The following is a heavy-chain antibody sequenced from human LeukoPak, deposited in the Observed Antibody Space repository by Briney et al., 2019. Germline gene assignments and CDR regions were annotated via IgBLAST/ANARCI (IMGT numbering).Heavy chain of an antibody. D-gene: IGHD4-23*01. Sequence: GRSLRLSCAASGLIFSNYALHWVRQAPGKGLEWVAVISYDGSNDYYADSVKGRFTISRDNSRNMLYLQMNSLRAEDTAVYYCAKVRTVLTPSDPFDYWGQGTLVAVSS. CDR2: ISYDGSND. CDR1: GLIFSNYA. CDR3: AKVRTVLTPSDPFDY. V-gene: IGHV3-30-3*01. J-gene: IGHJ4*02.